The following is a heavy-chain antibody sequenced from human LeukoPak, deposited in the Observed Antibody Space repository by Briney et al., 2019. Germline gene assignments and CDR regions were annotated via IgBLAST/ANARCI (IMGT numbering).Heavy chain of an antibody. CDR3: ARDHYDFWSSYYMDV. CDR1: GGSISSYY. D-gene: IGHD3-3*01. CDR2: IYYSGST. Sequence: SETLSLTCTVSGGSISSYYWSWIRQPPGKGLEWIGYIYYSGSTNYNPSLKSRVTISVATSKNQFSLKLSSVTAADTAVYYCARDHYDFWSSYYMDVWGKGTTVTVSS. V-gene: IGHV4-4*08. J-gene: IGHJ6*03.